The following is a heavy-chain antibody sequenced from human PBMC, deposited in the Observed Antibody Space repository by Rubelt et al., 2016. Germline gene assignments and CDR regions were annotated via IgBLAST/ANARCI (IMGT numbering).Heavy chain of an antibody. V-gene: IGHV3-48*03. CDR2: ISSSGSTI. CDR1: GFPFSSYE. D-gene: IGHD5-12*01. Sequence: EVQLVESGGGLVQPGGSLRLSRAASGFPFSSYEMNWVRQAPGKGLEWVSYISSSGSTIYYADSLKGRFTISRDNAKNSLYLQMNSLRAEDTAVYYCARSDIVATITDYWGQGTLVTVSS. J-gene: IGHJ4*02. CDR3: ARSDIVATITDY.